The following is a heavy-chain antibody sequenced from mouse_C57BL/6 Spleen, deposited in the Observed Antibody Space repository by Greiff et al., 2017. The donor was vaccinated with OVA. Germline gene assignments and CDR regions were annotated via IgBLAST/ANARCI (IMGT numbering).Heavy chain of an antibody. J-gene: IGHJ2*01. V-gene: IGHV1-7*01. CDR3: AREDYATDY. CDR1: GYTFTSYW. D-gene: IGHD6-5*01. Sequence: VQLQQSGAELAKPGASVKLSCKASGYTFTSYWMHWVNQRPGQGLEWIGYINPSSGYTTYNQKFKDKATLTANKSSSTAYMQLSSLTYEDSAVYYCAREDYATDYWGQGTTLTVSS. CDR2: INPSSGYT.